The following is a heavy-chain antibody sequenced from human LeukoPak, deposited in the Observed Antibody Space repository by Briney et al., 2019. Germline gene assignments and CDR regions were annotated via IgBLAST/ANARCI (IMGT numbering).Heavy chain of an antibody. CDR3: ARETDVDTAMVKGDNWFDP. D-gene: IGHD5-18*01. CDR2: IYTSGST. J-gene: IGHJ5*02. V-gene: IGHV4-4*07. Sequence: PSETLSLTCTVSGGSISSYYWSWIRQPAEKGLEWIGRIYTSGSTNYNPSLKSRVTMSVDTSKNQFSLKLSSVTAADTAVYYCARETDVDTAMVKGDNWFDPWGQGTLVTVSS. CDR1: GGSISSYY.